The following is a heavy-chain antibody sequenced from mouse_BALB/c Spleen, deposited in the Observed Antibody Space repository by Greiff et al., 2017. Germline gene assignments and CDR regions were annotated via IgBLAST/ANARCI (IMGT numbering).Heavy chain of an antibody. J-gene: IGHJ3*01. CDR2: ISSGGSYT. D-gene: IGHD2-4*01. V-gene: IGHV5-9-3*01. Sequence: EVQLQQSGGGLVKPGGSLKLSCAASGFTFSSYAMSWVRQTPEKRLEWVATISSGGSYTYYPDSVKGRFTISRDNAKNTLYLQMSSLRSEDTAMYYCARRGDYDDGTGFAYWGQGTLVTVSA. CDR3: ARRGDYDDGTGFAY. CDR1: GFTFSSYA.